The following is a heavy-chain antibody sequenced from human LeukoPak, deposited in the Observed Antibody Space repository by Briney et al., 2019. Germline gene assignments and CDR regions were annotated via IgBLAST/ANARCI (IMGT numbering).Heavy chain of an antibody. D-gene: IGHD6-13*01. V-gene: IGHV4-4*02. J-gene: IGHJ4*02. CDR1: GGSITRTNW. Sequence: PSETLSLTCAVSGGSITRTNWWTWVRQPPGKGLEWIGEIYHSGSINYNPSLKSRVTISIDKSKNQFSLKLSSVTAADTAVYYCASLYGSSWPPFDYWGQGTLVTVSS. CDR2: IYHSGSI. CDR3: ASLYGSSWPPFDY.